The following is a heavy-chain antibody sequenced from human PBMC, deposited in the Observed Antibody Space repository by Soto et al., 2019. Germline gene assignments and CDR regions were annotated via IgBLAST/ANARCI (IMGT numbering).Heavy chain of an antibody. CDR3: AKARLRFLEWLPAGGFDY. CDR1: GLTFSSYA. V-gene: IGHV3-23*01. D-gene: IGHD3-3*01. Sequence: GGSMRLSCAASGLTFSSYAMSWVRQAPGKGLEWVSAISGSGGSTYYADSVKGRFTISRDNSKNTLYLQMNSLRAEDTAVYYCAKARLRFLEWLPAGGFDYWGQGTLVTVSS. J-gene: IGHJ4*02. CDR2: ISGSGGST.